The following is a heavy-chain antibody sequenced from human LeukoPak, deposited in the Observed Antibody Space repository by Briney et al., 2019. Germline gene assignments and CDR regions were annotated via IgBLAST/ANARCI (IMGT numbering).Heavy chain of an antibody. Sequence: GGSLRLSCAASGFTFTHYGMNWVRQAPGKGLEWVSGLTSSGASTYYADSVKGRFTISRDNSKNTVYLQMNSLRAEDTAIYYCAKERQEGATPFDYWGQGSLVTVSS. CDR1: GFTFTHYG. D-gene: IGHD1-26*01. CDR2: LTSSGAST. J-gene: IGHJ4*02. CDR3: AKERQEGATPFDY. V-gene: IGHV3-23*01.